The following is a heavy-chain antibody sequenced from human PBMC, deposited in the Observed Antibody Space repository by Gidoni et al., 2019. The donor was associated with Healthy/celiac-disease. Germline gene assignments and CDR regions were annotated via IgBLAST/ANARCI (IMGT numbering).Heavy chain of an antibody. V-gene: IGHV5-51*01. Sequence: EVQLVQSGAEVKKPGESLKISCKGSGYSFTSYWIGWVRQMPGKGLEWMGIIYPGDSDTRYSPSFQGQVTISADKSISTAYLQWSSLKASDTAMYYCARTQSRDGYNWDYYFDYWGQGTLVTVSS. CDR1: GYSFTSYW. CDR3: ARTQSRDGYNWDYYFDY. J-gene: IGHJ4*02. CDR2: IYPGDSDT. D-gene: IGHD5-12*01.